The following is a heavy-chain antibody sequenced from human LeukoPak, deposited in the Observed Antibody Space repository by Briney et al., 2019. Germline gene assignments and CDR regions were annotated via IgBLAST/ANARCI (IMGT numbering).Heavy chain of an antibody. CDR2: INPNSGGT. J-gene: IGHJ3*02. Sequence: ASVKVSCKASGYTFTDYFIHWVRQAPGQGLEWMGWINPNSGGTNYAQKFQGRVTMTRDTSISTAYMELSRLRSDDTAVYYCARVPGNGDAFDIWGQGTMVTVSS. CDR1: GYTFTDYF. CDR3: ARVPGNGDAFDI. V-gene: IGHV1-2*02. D-gene: IGHD3-10*01.